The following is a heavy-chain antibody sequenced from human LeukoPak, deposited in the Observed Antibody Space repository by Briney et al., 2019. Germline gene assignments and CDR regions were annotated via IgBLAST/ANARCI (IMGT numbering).Heavy chain of an antibody. D-gene: IGHD4-11*01. V-gene: IGHV4-39*07. Sequence: SETLFLTCTVSGGSISSSSYYWGWIHQPPGKGLEWIGSIYYSGSTYYNPSLKSRVTISVDTSKNQFSLKLSSVTAADTAVYYCARVGDYSNYDSYFDYWGQGTLVTVSS. CDR2: IYYSGST. J-gene: IGHJ4*02. CDR1: GGSISSSSYY. CDR3: ARVGDYSNYDSYFDY.